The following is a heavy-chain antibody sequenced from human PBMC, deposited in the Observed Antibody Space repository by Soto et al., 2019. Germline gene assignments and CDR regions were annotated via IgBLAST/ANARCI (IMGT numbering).Heavy chain of an antibody. Sequence: ASVKVSCKASGYTFTSYGISWVRQAPGQGLEWMGWISTYNGDTNYAQNLQGRVTMTTDTSTSTAYMELRSLRSDDTAVYYCARPYCSSTSCHNWFDPWGQGTLVTV. CDR2: ISTYNGDT. D-gene: IGHD2-2*01. CDR1: GYTFTSYG. J-gene: IGHJ5*02. CDR3: ARPYCSSTSCHNWFDP. V-gene: IGHV1-18*01.